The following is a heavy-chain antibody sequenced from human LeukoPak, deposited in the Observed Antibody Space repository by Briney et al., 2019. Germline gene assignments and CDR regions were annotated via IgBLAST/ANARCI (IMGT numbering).Heavy chain of an antibody. D-gene: IGHD2-2*01. Sequence: ASVKVSCKASGYTFTGYYMHWLRQAPGQGLEWMGWINPNSGGTNYAQKFQGRVTMTRDTSISTAYMELSRLRSDDTAVYYCAREVTYCSSTSCYWFDPWGQGTLVTVSS. V-gene: IGHV1-2*02. CDR3: AREVTYCSSTSCYWFDP. CDR2: INPNSGGT. J-gene: IGHJ5*02. CDR1: GYTFTGYY.